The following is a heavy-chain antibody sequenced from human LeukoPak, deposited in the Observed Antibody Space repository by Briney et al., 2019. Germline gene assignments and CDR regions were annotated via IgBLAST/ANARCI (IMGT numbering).Heavy chain of an antibody. D-gene: IGHD3-22*01. Sequence: GGSLRLSCAASGFTFSSYWMSWARQAPGKGLEWVANIKEDGSEKYYVDSVKGRFTISRDNAKNSLYLQMNSLRAEDTAVYYCARDIIHSSGLPNYWGQGTLVTVSS. CDR1: GFTFSSYW. V-gene: IGHV3-7*01. J-gene: IGHJ4*02. CDR3: ARDIIHSSGLPNY. CDR2: IKEDGSEK.